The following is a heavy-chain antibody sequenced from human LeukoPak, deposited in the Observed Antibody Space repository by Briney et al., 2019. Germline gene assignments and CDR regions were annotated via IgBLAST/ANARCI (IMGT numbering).Heavy chain of an antibody. J-gene: IGHJ5*02. Sequence: PSETLSLTCTGSGGSISGYYWSWHRQPPGKGLEWIGYSDYSGSTNYNPSLKSRVTISVDTSKNQFTLKMSSVTAADTAVYYSARAGTDDFSSGYGARRVGCFDPWGQGTPVTVSS. CDR1: GGSISGYY. D-gene: IGHD3-3*01. CDR2: SDYSGST. CDR3: ARAGTDDFSSGYGARRVGCFDP. V-gene: IGHV4-59*01.